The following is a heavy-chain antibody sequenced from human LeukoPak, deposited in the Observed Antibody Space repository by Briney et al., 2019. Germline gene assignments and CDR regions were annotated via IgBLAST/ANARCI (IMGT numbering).Heavy chain of an antibody. V-gene: IGHV4-59*01. CDR2: IYYSGST. CDR1: GGSISSYY. J-gene: IGHJ4*02. Sequence: KPSETLSLTCTVSGGSISSYYWSWIRQPPGKGLEWIGYIYYSGSTNYNPSLKSRVTISVDTSKNQFSLKLSSVTAADTAVYYCARVRYSGYGIDYWGQGTLVTVSS. D-gene: IGHD5-12*01. CDR3: ARVRYSGYGIDY.